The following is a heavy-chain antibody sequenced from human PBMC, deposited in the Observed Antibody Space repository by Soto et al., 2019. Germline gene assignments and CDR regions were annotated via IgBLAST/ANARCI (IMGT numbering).Heavy chain of an antibody. D-gene: IGHD5-18*01. CDR2: IVVGSGNT. CDR1: GFTFSSSG. J-gene: IGHJ6*02. CDR3: AAERGYSYSSPYYYYGMDV. Sequence: SVKVSCKASGFTFSSSGIHWVRQARGQRLEWIGWIVVGSGNTNYAQKFQERVTITRDMSTSTAYMELSSLRSEDTAVYYCAAERGYSYSSPYYYYGMDVWGQGTTVTVSS. V-gene: IGHV1-58*02.